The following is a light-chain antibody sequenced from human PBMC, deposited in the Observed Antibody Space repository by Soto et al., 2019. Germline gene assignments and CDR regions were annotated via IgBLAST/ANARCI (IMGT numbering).Light chain of an antibody. J-gene: IGKJ3*01. CDR2: DAS. CDR3: QQYDKLPFT. Sequence: DLQMTQSPSSLSASVGDRVTITCQASQDISNYLNWYQQKPGKAPKLLIYDASNLETGVPPRFSGSGSGTDFTFTISSLQPEDIATYYCQQYDKLPFTFGPGTKVDIK. CDR1: QDISNY. V-gene: IGKV1-33*01.